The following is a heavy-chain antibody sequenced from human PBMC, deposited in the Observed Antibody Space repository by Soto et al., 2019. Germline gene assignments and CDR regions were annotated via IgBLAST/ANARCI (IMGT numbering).Heavy chain of an antibody. J-gene: IGHJ4*02. CDR3: AKGKTSGWYYFDY. CDR1: GFTFSNFA. D-gene: IGHD6-19*01. Sequence: GGSLRLSCGASGFTFSNFAMSWVRQAPGRGLEWVSGISASGRDIHYADSVKDRFTVSRDNSKNTLYLQMNSLRAEDTAIYYCAKGKTSGWYYFDYWGQGALVTVSS. V-gene: IGHV3-23*01. CDR2: ISASGRDI.